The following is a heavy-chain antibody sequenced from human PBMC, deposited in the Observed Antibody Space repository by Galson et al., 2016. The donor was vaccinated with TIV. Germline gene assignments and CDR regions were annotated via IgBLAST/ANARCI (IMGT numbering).Heavy chain of an antibody. Sequence: PALVKPTQTLALTCSFSGFSLSTSGMCVSWIRQPPGKALEWLARIDWDDDICYSPFMKTRLTISKDTPKNQVVLTMTNLDPVDTATYYCARTSYYYDSSGYYEGILYFDYWGQGSRVTVSS. CDR1: GFSLSTSGMC. V-gene: IGHV2-70*11. CDR2: IDWDDDI. D-gene: IGHD3-22*01. CDR3: ARTSYYYDSSGYYEGILYFDY. J-gene: IGHJ4*02.